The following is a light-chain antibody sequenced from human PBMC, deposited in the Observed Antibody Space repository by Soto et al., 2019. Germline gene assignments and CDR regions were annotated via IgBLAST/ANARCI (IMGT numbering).Light chain of an antibody. CDR1: SSNIGSNT. V-gene: IGLV1-44*01. CDR3: SAWDDRLNGWL. CDR2: SND. J-gene: IGLJ3*02. Sequence: VLTQPPSASETPGQRLTISCSGSSSNIGSNTVNWYQQLPGAAPKLLIYSNDQRPSGVPDRFSGSNSGTSASLAISGLQSEDEADYYCSAWDDRLNGWLFGGGTKLTVL.